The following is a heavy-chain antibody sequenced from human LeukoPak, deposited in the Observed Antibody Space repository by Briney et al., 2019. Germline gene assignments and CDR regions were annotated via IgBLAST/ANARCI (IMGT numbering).Heavy chain of an antibody. D-gene: IGHD3-16*01. J-gene: IGHJ4*03. Sequence: ASVKVSCKASGYTFTSYDINWVRQATGQGREWMGWMNPNSGNTGYAQKFQGRVTMTRNTSISTAYMELSSLRSEDTAVYYYARGPMGQFDYWGQGTMVTVFS. CDR1: GYTFTSYD. V-gene: IGHV1-8*01. CDR2: MNPNSGNT. CDR3: ARGPMGQFDY.